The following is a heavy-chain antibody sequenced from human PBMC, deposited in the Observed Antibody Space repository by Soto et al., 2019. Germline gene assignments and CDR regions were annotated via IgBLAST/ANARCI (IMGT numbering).Heavy chain of an antibody. CDR2: ISYDGSNK. Sequence: QVQLVESVGGVVQPGRSLRLSCAASGFTFSSYGMHWVRQAPGKGLEWVAVISYDGSNKYYADSVQGRFTISSDNSKNTLYLQMNSLRAEDTAVYDCAKEGCICTSCYDWYFDLWGRGTLVTVSS. D-gene: IGHD2-2*01. CDR1: GFTFSSYG. V-gene: IGHV3-30*18. CDR3: AKEGCICTSCYDWYFDL. J-gene: IGHJ2*01.